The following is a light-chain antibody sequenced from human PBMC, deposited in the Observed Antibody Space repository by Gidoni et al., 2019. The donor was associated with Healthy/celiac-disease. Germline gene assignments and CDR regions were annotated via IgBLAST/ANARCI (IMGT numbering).Light chain of an antibody. V-gene: IGLV1-40*01. CDR3: QSYDSSLSGYV. Sequence: QSVLTQPPSASGAPGQRVTISCTGSSSNIGAGYDVHWYQQFPGTAPKPLIYGNSNRPSGVPDRFSGSKSGTSASLAITGLQAEDEADYYCQSYDSSLSGYVFGTGTKVTVL. CDR1: SSNIGAGYD. J-gene: IGLJ1*01. CDR2: GNS.